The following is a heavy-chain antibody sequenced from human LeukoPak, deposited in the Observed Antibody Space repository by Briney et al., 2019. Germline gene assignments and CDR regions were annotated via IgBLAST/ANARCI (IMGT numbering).Heavy chain of an antibody. CDR2: ISGSGGNT. CDR1: GFTFSSYA. V-gene: IGHV3-23*01. D-gene: IGHD4-17*01. Sequence: GGSLRLSCAASGFTFSSYAMSWVRQAPGKGLEWVSAISGSGGNTYYADSVKGRFTISRDNSKNTPYLQMNSPRAEDTAVYYCAKDRYGYCGMDVWGQGTTVTVSS. J-gene: IGHJ6*02. CDR3: AKDRYGYCGMDV.